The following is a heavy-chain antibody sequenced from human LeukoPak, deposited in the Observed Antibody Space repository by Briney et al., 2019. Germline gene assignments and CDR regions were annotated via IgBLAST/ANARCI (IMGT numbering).Heavy chain of an antibody. J-gene: IGHJ4*02. CDR2: IHHSGTT. D-gene: IGHD3-10*01. V-gene: IGHV4-4*02. Sequence: SETLSLTCAVSGGSISSSHWWSWVRQPPGKGLEWIGEIHHSGTTNYNPSLKSRVTISVDMSKNHFSLKVNSVTAADTAVYYCARVFRLWFGELPLDYWGQGTLVTVSS. CDR3: ARVFRLWFGELPLDY. CDR1: GGSISSSHW.